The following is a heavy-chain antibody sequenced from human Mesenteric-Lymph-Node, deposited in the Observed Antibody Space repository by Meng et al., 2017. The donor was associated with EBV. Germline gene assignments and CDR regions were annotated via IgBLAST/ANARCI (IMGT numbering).Heavy chain of an antibody. CDR3: ARGDQMAFY. CDR2: ISSSGNYI. Sequence: EVQLVESGGXLVKPGXPLRLSCAASGFTFSAYNMNWVRQAPGKGLEWVSSISSSGNYIYYADSVKGRFTISRDNAKNSLYLQMNSLRAEDTAVYYCARGDQMAFYWGQGTLVTVSS. CDR1: GFTFSAYN. D-gene: IGHD5-24*01. J-gene: IGHJ4*02. V-gene: IGHV3-21*01.